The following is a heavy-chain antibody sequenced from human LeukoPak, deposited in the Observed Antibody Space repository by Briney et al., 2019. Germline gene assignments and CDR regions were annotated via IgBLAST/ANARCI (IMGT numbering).Heavy chain of an antibody. V-gene: IGHV4-31*03. CDR3: ARVYLGDEVRGVTNNWFDP. CDR2: IYYSGST. CDR1: GGSISSGGYY. D-gene: IGHD3-10*01. Sequence: SETLSLTCTVSGGSISSGGYYWSWIRQHPGKGLEWIGYIYYSGSTYYNPSLKSRVTISVDTSKNQFSLKLSSVTAADTAVYYCARVYLGDEVRGVTNNWFDPWGQGTLVTVSS. J-gene: IGHJ5*02.